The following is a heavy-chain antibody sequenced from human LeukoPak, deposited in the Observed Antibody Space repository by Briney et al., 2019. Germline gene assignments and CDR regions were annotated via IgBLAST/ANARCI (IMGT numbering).Heavy chain of an antibody. CDR2: IKQDGSEK. V-gene: IGHV3-7*01. D-gene: IGHD4-23*01. Sequence: GGSLRLSCAASGFTFSSYWMSWVRQAPGKGLEWLANIKQDGSEKYYVDSVKGRFTISRDNAKNSLYLQMNSLRAEDTAVYYCARDLGTVVTFPDSWGQGTLVTVSS. CDR3: ARDLGTVVTFPDS. CDR1: GFTFSSYW. J-gene: IGHJ4*02.